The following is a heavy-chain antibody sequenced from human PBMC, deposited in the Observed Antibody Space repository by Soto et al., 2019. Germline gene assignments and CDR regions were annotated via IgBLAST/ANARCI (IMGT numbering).Heavy chain of an antibody. V-gene: IGHV2-5*02. CDR3: ARLVAAGITYYFDS. D-gene: IGHD2-21*01. CDR2: IYWDDDK. J-gene: IGHJ4*02. CDR1: AFSLSTSGVG. Sequence: QITLKESGPTLVKPTQTLTLTCTFSAFSLSTSGVGVGWIRQPPGKALEWLTFIYWDDDKRYSPSLKSRLTITYDPSKNQVVLTMTNMDPLDTATYYCARLVAAGITYYFDSWGQGTLVTVSS.